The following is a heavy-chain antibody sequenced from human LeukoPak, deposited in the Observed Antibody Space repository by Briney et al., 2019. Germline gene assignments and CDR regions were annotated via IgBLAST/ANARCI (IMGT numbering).Heavy chain of an antibody. CDR1: GGTFSSYS. Sequence: ASVKVSCKASGGTFSSYSITWVRQAPGQGLEWMGGIMPLFNTANYAQQFQGRVTITTDESTSTAYMELSSLRFEDTAMYYCARVDRYHYYLDVWGKGTLVAVS. V-gene: IGHV1-69*05. J-gene: IGHJ6*03. CDR2: IMPLFNTA. CDR3: ARVDRYHYYLDV.